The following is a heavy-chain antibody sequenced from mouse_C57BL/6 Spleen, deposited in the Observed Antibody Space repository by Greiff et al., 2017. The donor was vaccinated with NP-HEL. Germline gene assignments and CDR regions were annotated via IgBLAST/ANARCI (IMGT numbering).Heavy chain of an antibody. CDR1: GYSITSGYY. V-gene: IGHV3-6*01. J-gene: IGHJ4*01. CDR3: ARRVYYDYDDGDYYAMDY. CDR2: ISYDGSN. D-gene: IGHD2-4*01. Sequence: EVKLMESGPGLVKPSQSLSLTCSVTGYSITSGYYWNWIRQFPGNKLEWMGYISYDGSNNYNPFLKNRISITRDTSKNQFFLTLNSVTTEDTATYYCARRVYYDYDDGDYYAMDYWGQGTSVTVSS.